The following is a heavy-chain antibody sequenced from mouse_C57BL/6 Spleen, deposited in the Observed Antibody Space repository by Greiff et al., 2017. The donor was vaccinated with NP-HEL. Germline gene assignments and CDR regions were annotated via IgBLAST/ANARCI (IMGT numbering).Heavy chain of an antibody. Sequence: QVQLQQPGAELVRPGTSVKLSCKASGYTFTSYWMHWVKQRPGQGLEWIGVIDPSDSYTNYNQKFKGKATLTVDTSSSTAYMQLSSLTSEDSAVYYCARSTGASFFAYWGQGTLVTVSA. CDR1: GYTFTSYW. V-gene: IGHV1-59*01. J-gene: IGHJ3*01. D-gene: IGHD4-1*02. CDR3: ARSTGASFFAY. CDR2: IDPSDSYT.